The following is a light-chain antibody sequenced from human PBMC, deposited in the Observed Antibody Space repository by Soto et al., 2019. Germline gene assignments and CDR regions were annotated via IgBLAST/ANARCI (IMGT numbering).Light chain of an antibody. CDR1: RSVGTG. CDR2: GAS. Sequence: DIQRPQSPSTRSASVGGRVTITGRASRSVGTGVAWYQQKPGKAPKLLIYGASNLESGVPSRFSGSGSGTEFTLTITTLQPDDFATYFCQHYRRNTWSFGPGTKVDI. CDR3: QHYRRNTWS. V-gene: IGKV1-5*01. J-gene: IGKJ1*01.